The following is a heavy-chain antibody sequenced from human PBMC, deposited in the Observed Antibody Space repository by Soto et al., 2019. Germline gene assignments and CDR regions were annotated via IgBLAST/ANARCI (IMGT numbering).Heavy chain of an antibody. D-gene: IGHD6-19*01. CDR3: ARDGIPVPDDSYCGLDV. V-gene: IGHV1-18*01. CDR1: GYTFTRNG. CDR2: ISVYNGNT. J-gene: IGHJ6*02. Sequence: GASVNVSFKAFGYTFTRNGISWVRQAPGQGLEWMGWISVYNGNTNYAQKLQGRVTMTTDTSTSTAYMELRSLRSDDTAVYYCARDGIPVPDDSYCGLDVWGQGTMVTVSS.